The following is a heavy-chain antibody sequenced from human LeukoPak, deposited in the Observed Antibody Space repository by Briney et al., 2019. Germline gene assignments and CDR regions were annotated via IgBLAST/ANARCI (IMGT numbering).Heavy chain of an antibody. CDR2: INSDGSST. CDR1: GFTFSSYW. D-gene: IGHD5-12*01. V-gene: IGHV3-74*01. CDR3: ARSGRGYSGYEIFYYYYYYMDV. J-gene: IGHJ6*03. Sequence: PGGSLRLSCAASGFTFSSYWMHWVRQAPGKGLVWVSRINSDGSSTSYADSVKGRFTISRDSAKNTLYLQMNSLRAEDTAVYYCARSGRGYSGYEIFYYYYYYMDVWGKGTTVTVSS.